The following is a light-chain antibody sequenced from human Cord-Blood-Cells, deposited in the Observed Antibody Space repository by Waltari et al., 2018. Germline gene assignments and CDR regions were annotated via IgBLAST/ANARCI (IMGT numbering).Light chain of an antibody. J-gene: IGLJ1*01. CDR2: GNS. V-gene: IGLV1-40*01. CDR1: SSTIRAGYD. CDR3: QSYEGSLGGYV. Sequence: QSVLTQPPSVSGAPGQRVTISCTGSSSTIRAGYDVNWNQQLPGTAPNLLICGNSNPPSGVPDRFSGSKSGASASLASTGLQAEDEADYYCQSYEGSLGGYVYGTGTKGTVL.